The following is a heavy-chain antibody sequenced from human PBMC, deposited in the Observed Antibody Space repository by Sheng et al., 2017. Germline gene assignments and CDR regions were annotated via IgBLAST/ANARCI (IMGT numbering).Heavy chain of an antibody. V-gene: IGHV3-74*01. CDR2: INSDGSII. CDR1: GFSFGTNW. D-gene: IGHD6-19*01. CDR3: VRGETGWDS. Sequence: EVQLVESGGGSVQTGGSLRLSCAVSGFSFGTNWMHWVRQAPGMGLVWVSRINSDGSIISYAESVKGRFSISRDNAKNTLYLQMNSLRAEDTAVYYCVRGETGWDSWGQGTLVTVSS. J-gene: IGHJ4*02.